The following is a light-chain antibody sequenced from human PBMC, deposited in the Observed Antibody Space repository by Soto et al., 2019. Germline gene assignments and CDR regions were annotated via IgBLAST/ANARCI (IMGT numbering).Light chain of an antibody. J-gene: IGKJ1*01. CDR3: QQYGSSPT. Sequence: ETVLTQSPGTLSLSPWERATLSCRSSQSVSSNYLAWYQQKPGQAPRLLIYDVSSRATGIPDRFSGSGSGTDFPLTISRLEPEDFAMYYCQQYGSSPTFGQGTKVEIK. V-gene: IGKV3-20*01. CDR1: QSVSSNY. CDR2: DVS.